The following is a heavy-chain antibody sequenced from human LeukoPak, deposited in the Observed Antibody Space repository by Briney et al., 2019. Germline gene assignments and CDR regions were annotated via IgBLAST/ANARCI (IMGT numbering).Heavy chain of an antibody. D-gene: IGHD5-18*01. V-gene: IGHV1-8*01. CDR2: LNPTSGYT. Sequence: ASVKVSCKAAGYTFTSHDINWVRQAAGQGLEWVGWLNPTSGYTGYAQKFQGRISLTRDTSVSTAYMELSSLRSDDTTVYYCARMRGYSLGYWYLDVRCRGTLVSVSS. CDR3: ARMRGYSLGYWYLDV. CDR1: GYTFTSHD. J-gene: IGHJ2*01.